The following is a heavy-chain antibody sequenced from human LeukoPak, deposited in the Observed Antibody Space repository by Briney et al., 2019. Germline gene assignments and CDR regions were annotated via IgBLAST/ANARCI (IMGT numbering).Heavy chain of an antibody. Sequence: SETLSLTCTVSGGSISDYYWSWIRQPPGKGLEWIGYIYHSGSTYYNPSLKSRVTISVDRSKNQFSLKLSSVTAADTAVYYCARGQRASYQTRGAFDIWGQGTMVTVSS. J-gene: IGHJ3*02. D-gene: IGHD3-16*02. CDR3: ARGQRASYQTRGAFDI. V-gene: IGHV4-30-2*01. CDR2: IYHSGST. CDR1: GGSISDYY.